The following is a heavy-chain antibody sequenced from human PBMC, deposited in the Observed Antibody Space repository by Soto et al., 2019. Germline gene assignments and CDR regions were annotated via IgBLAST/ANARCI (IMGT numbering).Heavy chain of an antibody. Sequence: ASSVKVSCKVSGYTLTELSMHWVRQAPGKGLEWMGGFDPEDGETIYAQKFQGRVTMTEDTSTDTAYMELSSLRSEDTAVYYCATDLTGYDSSGYPAWFDPWG. CDR1: GYTLTELS. J-gene: IGHJ5*02. V-gene: IGHV1-24*01. CDR3: ATDLTGYDSSGYPAWFDP. CDR2: FDPEDGET. D-gene: IGHD3-22*01.